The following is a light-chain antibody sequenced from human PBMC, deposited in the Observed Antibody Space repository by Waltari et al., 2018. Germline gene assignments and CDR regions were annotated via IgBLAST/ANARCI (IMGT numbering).Light chain of an antibody. CDR3: QAWDSNVAV. V-gene: IGLV3-1*01. CDR2: QDK. CDR1: KSGGKY. J-gene: IGLJ3*02. Sequence: SFELIQPPSESVSPGPTASASRSGEKSGGKYVNWYQQKPGQSPMLGMFQDKKRPSGIPERFSGSNSGNTATLTISETQAIDEADYYCQAWDSNVAVFGRGTKVTVL.